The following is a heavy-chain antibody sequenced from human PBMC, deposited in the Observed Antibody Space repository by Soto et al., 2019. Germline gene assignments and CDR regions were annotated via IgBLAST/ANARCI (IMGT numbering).Heavy chain of an antibody. D-gene: IGHD3-10*01. Sequence: EVQLVESGGGLVQPGGSLRLSCAASGFTFNSYSMNWVRQAPGKGLEWVSYISSSSSTIYYADSVKGRFTIYRDNAKNSLYLQMNSLRDEDTAVDYCARAGYYGSGILLWGQGTLVTVSS. CDR1: GFTFNSYS. J-gene: IGHJ4*02. V-gene: IGHV3-48*02. CDR3: ARAGYYGSGILL. CDR2: ISSSSSTI.